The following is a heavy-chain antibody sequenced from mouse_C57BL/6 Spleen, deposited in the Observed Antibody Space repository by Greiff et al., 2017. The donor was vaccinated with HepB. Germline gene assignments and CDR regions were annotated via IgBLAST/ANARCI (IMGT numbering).Heavy chain of an antibody. CDR2: ILRGGST. CDR1: GFSLTSYG. D-gene: IGHD1-1*01. V-gene: IGHV2-5*01. CDR3: AKNRVITTVVATGYFDV. J-gene: IGHJ1*03. Sequence: QVQLQQSGPGLVQPSQSLSITCTVSGFSLTSYGVHWVRQSPGKGLEWLGVILRGGSTDYNAAFMSRLSITKDNSKSQVFFKMNSLQADDTAIYYCAKNRVITTVVATGYFDVWGTGTTVTVSS.